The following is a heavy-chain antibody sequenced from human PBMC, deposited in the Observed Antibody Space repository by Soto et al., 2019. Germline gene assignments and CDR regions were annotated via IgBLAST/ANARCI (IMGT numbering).Heavy chain of an antibody. CDR3: ARSPTYYYDSSGYSYYYYYGMDV. CDR2: IYSGGST. D-gene: IGHD3-22*01. Sequence: PGGSLRLSCAASGFTVSRNYMSWVRQAPGKGLEWVSVIYSGGSTYYADSVKGRFTISRDNSKNTLYLQMNSLRAEDTAVYYCARSPTYYYDSSGYSYYYYYGMDVWGQGTTVTVSS. J-gene: IGHJ6*02. CDR1: GFTVSRNY. V-gene: IGHV3-53*01.